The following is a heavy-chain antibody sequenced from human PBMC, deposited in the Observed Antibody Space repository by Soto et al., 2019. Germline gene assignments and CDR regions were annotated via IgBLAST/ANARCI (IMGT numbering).Heavy chain of an antibody. CDR1: GFTFNSSA. Sequence: GGSLRLSCAASGFTFNSSAMSWVRQAPGKGLDWVSAISGNGDTTYYADSVKGRFTISGDISKITLYLQINSLTAEDMALYYCAKNRGYELVSTTFQHWGQGTLVTVSS. CDR3: AKNRGYELVSTTFQH. D-gene: IGHD2-2*01. V-gene: IGHV3-23*01. J-gene: IGHJ1*01. CDR2: ISGNGDTT.